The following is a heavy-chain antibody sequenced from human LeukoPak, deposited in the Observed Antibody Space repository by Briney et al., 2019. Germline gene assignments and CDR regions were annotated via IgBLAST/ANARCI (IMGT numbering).Heavy chain of an antibody. CDR2: INHSGST. Sequence: PSESLSLTCAVYGGSFSGYYRSWIRQPPGKGLEWIGEINHSGSTNYNPSLKSRVTISVDTSKNQFSLKLSSVTAADTAVYYCASVAVAGTGGFDYWGQGTLVTVSS. CDR3: ASVAVAGTGGFDY. J-gene: IGHJ4*02. CDR1: GGSFSGYY. D-gene: IGHD6-19*01. V-gene: IGHV4-34*01.